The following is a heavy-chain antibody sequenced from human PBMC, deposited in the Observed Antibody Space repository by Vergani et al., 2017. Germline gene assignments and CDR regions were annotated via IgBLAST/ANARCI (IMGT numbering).Heavy chain of an antibody. Sequence: QVQLVESGGGVVQPGRSLRLSCAASGFTFSSYGMHWVRQAPGKGLEWVAVISYDGSNKYYADSVKVRFTISRDNSKNTLYLQMNSLRAEDTAVYYCAKGGNSIDYWGQGTLVTVSS. CDR3: AKGGNSIDY. V-gene: IGHV3-30*18. CDR2: ISYDGSNK. J-gene: IGHJ4*02. D-gene: IGHD4-23*01. CDR1: GFTFSSYG.